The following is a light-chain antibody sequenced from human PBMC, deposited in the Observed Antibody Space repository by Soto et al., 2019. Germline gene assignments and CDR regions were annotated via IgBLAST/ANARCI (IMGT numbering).Light chain of an antibody. CDR2: GAS. CDR3: QQHGSSVT. V-gene: IGKV3-20*01. CDR1: QSVTGNY. Sequence: EVVLTQSPGTLSLSPGERATLSCGASQSVTGNYLAWYQQKPGQAPRLLIFGASTRATGIPDRFSGSGSGTDFTLTISRLEPEDFAVYYCQQHGSSVTFGQGTKVDIK. J-gene: IGKJ1*01.